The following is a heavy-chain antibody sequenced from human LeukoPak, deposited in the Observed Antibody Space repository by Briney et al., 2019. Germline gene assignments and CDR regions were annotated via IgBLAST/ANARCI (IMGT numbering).Heavy chain of an antibody. J-gene: IGHJ3*02. D-gene: IGHD3-10*01. Sequence: SKSLSLTCSPSGGSITNYYWGSIRQPPGKGLEWIAWVYAGGNTDYNPSRKSRVTISLGTSNNQSFLRLTSVTASDTAVYFCARTGEYSGSGPSWAFDIWGQGTMVTVSS. CDR2: VYAGGNT. CDR1: GGSITNYY. CDR3: ARTGEYSGSGPSWAFDI. V-gene: IGHV4-4*09.